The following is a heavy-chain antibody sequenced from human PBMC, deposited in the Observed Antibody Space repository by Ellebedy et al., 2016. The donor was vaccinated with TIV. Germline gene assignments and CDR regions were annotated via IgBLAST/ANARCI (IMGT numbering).Heavy chain of an antibody. V-gene: IGHV1-69*13. Sequence: AAPVKVSCKASGGTFNTYGITWVRQAPGQGLEWMGGLIPVFGTTKYAQKFQGRVTITADESTSTAYMELSSLRSEDTAVYYCARSYNVLTAYYSFDYWGQGTLVTVSS. J-gene: IGHJ4*02. CDR2: LIPVFGTT. D-gene: IGHD3-9*01. CDR1: GGTFNTYG. CDR3: ARSYNVLTAYYSFDY.